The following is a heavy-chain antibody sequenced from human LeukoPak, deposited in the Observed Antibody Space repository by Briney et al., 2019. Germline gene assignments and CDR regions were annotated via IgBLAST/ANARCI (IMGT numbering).Heavy chain of an antibody. CDR3: ARAQRYCSSTLCPPYHYHYMDV. D-gene: IGHD2-2*01. Sequence: PSETLSLTCTVSGGSVSSPNYYWGWIRQAPGKGLEWIGSVFYTGTTYYNTSLKSRLTISADTSRNQFSLKLDSVTAADTAAYYCARAQRYCSSTLCPPYHYHYMDVWGKGTTVTVSS. CDR1: GGSVSSPNYY. V-gene: IGHV4-39*07. J-gene: IGHJ6*03. CDR2: VFYTGTT.